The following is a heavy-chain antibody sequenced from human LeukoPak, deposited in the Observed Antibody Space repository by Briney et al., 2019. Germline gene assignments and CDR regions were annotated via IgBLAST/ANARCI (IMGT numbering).Heavy chain of an antibody. CDR1: GYTFTGYY. CDR3: ARGTRYCSSTSCYGAFDI. D-gene: IGHD2-2*01. Sequence: ASVKVSCKASGYTFTGYYMHWVRQAPGQGLEWMGWINPNSGGTNYAQKFQGRVTMTRDTSISTAYMELNRLRSDDTAVYYCARGTRYCSSTSCYGAFDIWGQGTMVTVSS. CDR2: INPNSGGT. V-gene: IGHV1-2*02. J-gene: IGHJ3*02.